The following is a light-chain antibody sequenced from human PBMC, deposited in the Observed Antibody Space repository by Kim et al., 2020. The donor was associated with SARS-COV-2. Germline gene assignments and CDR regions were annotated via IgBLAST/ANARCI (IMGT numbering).Light chain of an antibody. CDR2: DNN. J-gene: IGLJ3*02. CDR1: SSNIGNNY. Sequence: GQKVTISCSGSSSNIGNNYVSWYQQLPGTAPKLLIYDNNKRPSGIPDRFSGSTSGTSATLGITGLQTGDEADYYCGTWDSSLSAGVFGGGTQLTVL. CDR3: GTWDSSLSAGV. V-gene: IGLV1-51*01.